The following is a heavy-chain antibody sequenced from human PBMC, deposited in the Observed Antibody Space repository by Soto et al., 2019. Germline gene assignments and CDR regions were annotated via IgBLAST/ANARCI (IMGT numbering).Heavy chain of an antibody. D-gene: IGHD6-13*01. Sequence: QVQLVQSGAEVKKPGSSVKVSCKASGGTFSSYATSWVRQAPGHGLEWMGGTIPIFGTANYAQKFQGRVTITADESTSTAYMELSSLRSEYTAVYYCADAPGYSSSWYWFDPWGQGTLVTVSS. J-gene: IGHJ5*02. CDR2: TIPIFGTA. CDR3: ADAPGYSSSWYWFDP. V-gene: IGHV1-69*01. CDR1: GGTFSSYA.